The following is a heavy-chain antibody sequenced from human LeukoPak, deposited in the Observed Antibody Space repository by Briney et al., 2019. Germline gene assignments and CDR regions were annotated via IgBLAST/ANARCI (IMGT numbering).Heavy chain of an antibody. CDR1: GGSISSSSYY. CDR3: ARVWFGELFD. J-gene: IGHJ4*02. V-gene: IGHV4-39*01. CDR2: IYYSGST. D-gene: IGHD3-10*01. Sequence: KPSETLSLTCTVSGGSISSSSYYWGWIRQPPGKGLEWIGSIYYSGSTYYNPSLKSRATISVDTSKNQFSLKLSSVTAADTAVYYCARVWFGELFDWGQGTLVTVSS.